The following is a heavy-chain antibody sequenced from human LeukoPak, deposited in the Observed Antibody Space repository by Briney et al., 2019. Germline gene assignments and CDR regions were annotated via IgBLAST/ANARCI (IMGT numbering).Heavy chain of an antibody. CDR3: ACRQETTVSTLNWFDP. CDR1: GGSISSGDYY. Sequence: SQTLSLTCTVSGGSISSGDYYWSWIRQPPGKGLEWIGYIYYSGSTYYNPSLKSRVTISVDTSKNQFSLKLSSVTAADTAVYYCACRQETTVSTLNWFDPWGQGTLVTVSS. V-gene: IGHV4-30-4*08. J-gene: IGHJ5*02. D-gene: IGHD4-11*01. CDR2: IYYSGST.